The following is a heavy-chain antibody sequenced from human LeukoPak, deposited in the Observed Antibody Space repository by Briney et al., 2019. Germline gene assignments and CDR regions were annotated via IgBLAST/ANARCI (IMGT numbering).Heavy chain of an antibody. Sequence: SETLSLTCTVSGVSISNYYWSWIRQPPGKGLEWIGYIHYSGSTSYNPSLKSRVTISVDTSKKQFSLKLSSVTAADTAVYYCASEYCSGDSCEGGHFDYWGQGTLVTVSS. CDR2: IHYSGST. J-gene: IGHJ4*02. D-gene: IGHD2-15*01. V-gene: IGHV4-59*01. CDR3: ASEYCSGDSCEGGHFDY. CDR1: GVSISNYY.